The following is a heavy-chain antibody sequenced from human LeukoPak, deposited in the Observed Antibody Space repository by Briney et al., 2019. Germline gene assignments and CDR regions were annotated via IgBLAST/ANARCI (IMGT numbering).Heavy chain of an antibody. Sequence: GASVKVSCKASGYTFTGYYMHWVRRAPGQGLEWMGWINPNSGGTNSAQKFQGRVTMTRDTSISTAHMELSRLRSDDTAVYYCARGGYYDSSAYRVLDYWGQGTLVTVS. J-gene: IGHJ4*02. CDR1: GYTFTGYY. CDR3: ARGGYYDSSAYRVLDY. D-gene: IGHD3-22*01. CDR2: INPNSGGT. V-gene: IGHV1-2*02.